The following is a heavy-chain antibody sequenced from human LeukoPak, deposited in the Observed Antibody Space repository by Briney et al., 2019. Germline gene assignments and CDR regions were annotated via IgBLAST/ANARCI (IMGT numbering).Heavy chain of an antibody. V-gene: IGHV3-30-3*01. CDR3: AKERWELLY. D-gene: IGHD1-26*01. CDR1: GFSFSSYA. CDR2: ISYDGSNK. Sequence: GGSLRLSCAASGFSFSSYAMHWVRQAPGKGLEWVALISYDGSNKYYADSVKGRFTISRDNSKNTLYLQMNSLRAEDTAVYYCAKERWELLYWGQGTLVTVSS. J-gene: IGHJ4*02.